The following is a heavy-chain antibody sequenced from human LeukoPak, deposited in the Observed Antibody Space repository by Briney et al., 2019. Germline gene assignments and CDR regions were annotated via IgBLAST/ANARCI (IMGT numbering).Heavy chain of an antibody. CDR3: ARHTGRPQAGWFDP. V-gene: IGHV5-51*01. Sequence: GESLKISCKDSGYSFSTYWVAWVRQMPGKGLEYMGIIFPGTSEVRYSPAFQGQVTISADKSLSSAYLQWTSLKASDSAMYYCARHTGRPQAGWFDPWGQGTLVTVSS. CDR1: GYSFSTYW. CDR2: IFPGTSEV. J-gene: IGHJ5*02. D-gene: IGHD3-10*01.